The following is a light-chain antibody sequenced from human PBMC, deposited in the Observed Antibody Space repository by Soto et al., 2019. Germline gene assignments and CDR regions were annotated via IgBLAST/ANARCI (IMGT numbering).Light chain of an antibody. J-gene: IGLJ7*01. V-gene: IGLV2-23*02. Sequence: QSVLTQPASVSGSPGQSITISCTGTSSDIGTYDFVSWYQQHPGKAPKLIIYEVNQRPSGVSSRFSGSKSGNTASLTISGLQTEDEADYYCCSYAASPFVFGTGTQLTVL. CDR1: SSDIGTYDF. CDR3: CSYAASPFV. CDR2: EVN.